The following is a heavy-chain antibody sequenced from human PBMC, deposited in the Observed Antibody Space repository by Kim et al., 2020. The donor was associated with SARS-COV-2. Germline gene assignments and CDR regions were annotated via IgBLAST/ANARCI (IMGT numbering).Heavy chain of an antibody. Sequence: ASVKVSCKASGYTFTSYGISWVRQAPGQGLEWMGWISAYNGNTNYAQKLQGRVTMTTDTSTSTAYMELRSLRSDDTAVYYCARVGTARPPNYYYYYGMDVWGQGTTVTVSS. D-gene: IGHD6-6*01. CDR1: GYTFTSYG. CDR3: ARVGTARPPNYYYYYGMDV. V-gene: IGHV1-18*04. CDR2: ISAYNGNT. J-gene: IGHJ6*02.